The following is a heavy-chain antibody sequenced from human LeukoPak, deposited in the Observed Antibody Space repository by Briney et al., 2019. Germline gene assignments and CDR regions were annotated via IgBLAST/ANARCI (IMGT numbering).Heavy chain of an antibody. CDR3: ARRAGAYSHPYDY. Sequence: GGSLRLSCAASGFTFSSYEMNWVRQAPGKGLEWVSYISSSGSTIYYADSVKGRFTMSRDNAKNSLYLLMNSLRAEDTAVYYCARRAGAYSHPYDYWGQGTLVTVSS. CDR2: ISSSGSTI. CDR1: GFTFSSYE. V-gene: IGHV3-48*03. J-gene: IGHJ4*02. D-gene: IGHD4/OR15-4a*01.